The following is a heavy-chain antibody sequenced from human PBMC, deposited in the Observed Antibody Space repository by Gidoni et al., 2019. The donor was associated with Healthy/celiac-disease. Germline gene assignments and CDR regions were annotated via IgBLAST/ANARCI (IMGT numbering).Heavy chain of an antibody. V-gene: IGHV1-69*01. Sequence: QVQLVQSGAEVKKPGSSVKVSCKASGGTFSSYPISWVRQAPGQGLEWMGGIIPIFGTANYAQKFQGRVTITADESTSTAYMELSSLRSEDTAVYYCARGLWRVDTAMAAPDYYYYYMDVWGKGTTVTVSS. J-gene: IGHJ6*03. CDR1: GGTFSSYP. D-gene: IGHD5-18*01. CDR2: IIPIFGTA. CDR3: ARGLWRVDTAMAAPDYYYYYMDV.